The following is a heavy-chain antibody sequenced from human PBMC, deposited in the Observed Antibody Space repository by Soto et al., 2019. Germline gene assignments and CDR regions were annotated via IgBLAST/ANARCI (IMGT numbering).Heavy chain of an antibody. CDR1: GFTCSNYW. CDR3: ARGDCVGGTCYSLAGSFYYYMDV. Sequence: EVQLVESGGGLVQPGGSLRLSCAASGFTCSNYWMDLVRQSPGKGLVWVSRINSDGSVASYADSGKGRLTISRDTVKNTLYLQMDSLRAEDTAVYYCARGDCVGGTCYSLAGSFYYYMDVWGKGTTVTVFS. D-gene: IGHD2-15*01. J-gene: IGHJ6*03. CDR2: INSDGSVA. V-gene: IGHV3-74*01.